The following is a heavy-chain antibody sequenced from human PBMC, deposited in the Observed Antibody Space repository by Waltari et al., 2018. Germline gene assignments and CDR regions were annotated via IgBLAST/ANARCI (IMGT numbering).Heavy chain of an antibody. CDR1: GGFFSGYY. CDR3: ARGPYCSSTSCRHQYYYYGMDV. J-gene: IGHJ6*02. Sequence: QVQLQQWGAGLLKPSETLSLTCAVYGGFFSGYYWSWIRQPPGKGLEWIGEINHSGSTNYNPSLKSRVTISVDTSKNQFSLKLSSVTAADTAVYYCARGPYCSSTSCRHQYYYYGMDVWGQGTTVTVSS. V-gene: IGHV4-34*01. D-gene: IGHD2-2*01. CDR2: INHSGST.